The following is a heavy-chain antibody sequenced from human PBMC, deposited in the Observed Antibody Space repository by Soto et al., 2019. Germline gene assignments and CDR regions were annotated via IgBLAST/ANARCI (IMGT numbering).Heavy chain of an antibody. CDR2: IYWDDDK. CDR3: AHMNYYDSSGYYYKPHFDY. J-gene: IGHJ4*02. D-gene: IGHD3-22*01. Sequence: SGPTLVNPTQTLTLTCTFSGFSLSTSGVGVGWIRQPPGKALEWLALIYWDDDKRYSPSLKSRLTITKDTSKNQVVLTMTNMDPVDTATYYCAHMNYYDSSGYYYKPHFDYWGQGTLVTVSS. V-gene: IGHV2-5*02. CDR1: GFSLSTSGVG.